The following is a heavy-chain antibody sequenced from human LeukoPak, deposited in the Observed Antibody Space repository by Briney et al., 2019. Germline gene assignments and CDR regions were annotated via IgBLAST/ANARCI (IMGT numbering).Heavy chain of an antibody. V-gene: IGHV3-21*01. CDR3: ARGRYNWKGEGENWFDP. Sequence: PGGSLRLSCAASGFSFSSYSMNWVRQAPGKGLEWVSCMSSGSSYIYYADSVKGRFTISRDNAKNSLYLQMNSLRAEDTAVYYCARGRYNWKGEGENWFDPWGQGTLVTVST. J-gene: IGHJ5*02. CDR1: GFSFSSYS. CDR2: MSSGSSYI. D-gene: IGHD1-20*01.